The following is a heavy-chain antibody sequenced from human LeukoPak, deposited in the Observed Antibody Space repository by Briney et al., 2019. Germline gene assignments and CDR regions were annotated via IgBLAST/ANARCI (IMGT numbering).Heavy chain of an antibody. CDR2: IIPILGIA. CDR1: GGTFSSYT. J-gene: IGHJ3*02. CDR3: ARGVSSYPTDAFDI. V-gene: IGHV1-69*02. D-gene: IGHD2-8*01. Sequence: SVKVSCKASGGTFSSYTISWVRQAPGQGLEWMGRIIPILGIANYAQKFQGRVTITADKSTSTAYVELSSLRSEDTAVYYCARGVSSYPTDAFDIWGQGTMVTVSS.